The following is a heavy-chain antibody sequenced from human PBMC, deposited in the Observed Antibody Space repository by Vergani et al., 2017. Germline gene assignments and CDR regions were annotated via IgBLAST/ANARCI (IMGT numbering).Heavy chain of an antibody. V-gene: IGHV1-3*01. CDR1: GYTFTNYA. J-gene: IGHJ5*02. Sequence: QVQLVQSGAEVKKPGASVKVSCKASGYTFTNYAMHWVRQAPGQRLEWMGWINAGNGNTKYSQKFQGRVTITRDTSASTAYMELSSLRSEDTAVYYCARGALKRTGFDPWGQGTLVTVSS. D-gene: IGHD1-26*01. CDR2: INAGNGNT. CDR3: ARGALKRTGFDP.